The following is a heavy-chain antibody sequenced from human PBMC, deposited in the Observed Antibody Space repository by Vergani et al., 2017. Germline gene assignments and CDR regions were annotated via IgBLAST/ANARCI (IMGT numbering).Heavy chain of an antibody. Sequence: QVQLVETGGGVVQPGGSLRLYCATSGFSFNTYGAHWVRQAPGKGLEWVAFIGYDGRIKYNVDSVKGRFTISRDNAKSSLYLQMNSLRAEDTGVYYCARDRYYLGSGSYPYFYYFVLDVWGQGTTVTVSS. CDR2: IGYDGRIK. J-gene: IGHJ6*02. CDR3: ARDRYYLGSGSYPYFYYFVLDV. D-gene: IGHD3-10*01. V-gene: IGHV3-30*02. CDR1: GFSFNTYG.